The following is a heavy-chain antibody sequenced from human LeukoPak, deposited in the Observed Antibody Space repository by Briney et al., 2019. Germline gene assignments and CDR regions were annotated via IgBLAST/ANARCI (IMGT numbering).Heavy chain of an antibody. V-gene: IGHV4-61*02. J-gene: IGHJ4*02. CDR3: ASLYNWNYDY. Sequence: SQTVSCTCTVSGGSISSGSYYWSWIRQPAGKGLEWIGRIYTSGSTNYNPSLKSRVTISVDTSKSRFSLKLSSVTAADTAVYYCASLYNWNYDYWGQGTVVTVSS. CDR1: GGSISSGSYY. CDR2: IYTSGST. D-gene: IGHD1-7*01.